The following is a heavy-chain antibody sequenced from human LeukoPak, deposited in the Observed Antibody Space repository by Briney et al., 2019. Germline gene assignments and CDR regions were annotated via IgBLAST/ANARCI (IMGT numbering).Heavy chain of an antibody. CDR2: IYYSGST. CDR1: GGSISSYY. V-gene: IGHV4-59*01. D-gene: IGHD3-22*01. J-gene: IGHJ4*02. Sequence: PSETLSLTCTVSGGSISSYYWSWIRQPPGKGLEWIGYIYYSGSTNYIPSLKSRVTISVDTSKNQFSLKLSSVTAADTAVYYCARGSSGYYYTFDYWGQGTLVTVSS. CDR3: ARGSSGYYYTFDY.